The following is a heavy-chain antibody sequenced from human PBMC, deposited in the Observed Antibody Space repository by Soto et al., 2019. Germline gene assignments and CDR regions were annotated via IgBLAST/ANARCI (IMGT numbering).Heavy chain of an antibody. CDR2: INPNSGGT. J-gene: IGHJ4*02. CDR3: ARARGYGDLGY. D-gene: IGHD4-17*01. CDR1: GYTFTGYY. Sequence: QVQLVQSGAEVKKPGASVKVSCKASGYTFTGYYMHWVRQAPGQGLEWMGWINPNSGGTNYAQNFQGRVTMTRHTAISTASMRLSRLRSADTAVYSGARARGYGDLGYCGQGTLCTGSS. V-gene: IGHV1-2*02.